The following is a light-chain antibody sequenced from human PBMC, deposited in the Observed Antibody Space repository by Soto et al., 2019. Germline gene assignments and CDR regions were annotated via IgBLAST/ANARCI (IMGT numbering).Light chain of an antibody. V-gene: IGKV3-15*01. Sequence: EVVMTQSPATLSVSPGERATLSCRASESVSSNLAWYQQRPGQAPRLVIYGASTRATGIPARFSGGGSGTEFTLTISSLQSEDFAVYYCQQYNDWPRGYTFGQGT. CDR2: GAS. J-gene: IGKJ2*01. CDR1: ESVSSN. CDR3: QQYNDWPRGYT.